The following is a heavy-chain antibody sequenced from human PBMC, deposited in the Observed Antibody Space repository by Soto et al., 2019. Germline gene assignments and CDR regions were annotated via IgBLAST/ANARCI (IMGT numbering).Heavy chain of an antibody. V-gene: IGHV4-34*01. Sequence: SETLSLTCAVYGGSFSGYYWSWIRQPPGKGLEWIGEINHSGSTNYNPSLKSRVTISVDTSRNQSSLKLSSVTAADTAVYYCARVFCGSASCHSYFNYWGQGTLVTVS. CDR2: INHSGST. J-gene: IGHJ4*02. CDR3: ARVFCGSASCHSYFNY. D-gene: IGHD2-2*01. CDR1: GGSFSGYY.